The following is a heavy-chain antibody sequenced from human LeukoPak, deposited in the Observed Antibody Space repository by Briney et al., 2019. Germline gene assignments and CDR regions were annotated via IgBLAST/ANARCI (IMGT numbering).Heavy chain of an antibody. CDR2: IRYDGSNK. CDR3: ARVDYSGQSRVYYYYYYMDV. Sequence: PGGSLRLSCAASGFTFSSYGMHWVRQAPGKGLEWVAFIRYDGSNKYYADSVKGRFTISRDNAKNSLYLQMNSLRAEDTAVYYCARVDYSGQSRVYYYYYYMDVWGKGTTVTVSS. CDR1: GFTFSSYG. D-gene: IGHD4-11*01. J-gene: IGHJ6*03. V-gene: IGHV3-30*02.